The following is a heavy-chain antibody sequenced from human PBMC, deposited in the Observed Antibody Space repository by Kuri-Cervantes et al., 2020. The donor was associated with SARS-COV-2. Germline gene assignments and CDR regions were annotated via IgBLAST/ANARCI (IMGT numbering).Heavy chain of an antibody. D-gene: IGHD3-10*01. Sequence: GSLRLSCTASGFTFGDYAMSWVRQAPGKGLEWVGFIRSKAYGGTTEYAASVEGRFTISRDDSKSIAYLQMNSLKTEDTAVYYCTRVKLLWFGEFSWGQGTLVTVSS. CDR2: IRSKAYGGTT. J-gene: IGHJ4*02. V-gene: IGHV3-49*04. CDR3: TRVKLLWFGEFS. CDR1: GFTFGDYA.